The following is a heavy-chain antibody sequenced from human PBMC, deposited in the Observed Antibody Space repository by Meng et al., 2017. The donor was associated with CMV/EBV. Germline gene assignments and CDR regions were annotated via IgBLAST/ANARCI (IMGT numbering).Heavy chain of an antibody. D-gene: IGHD6-13*01. CDR2: IYYSGST. Sequence: PHPVEPGPGSVKPWETPSLPCTVSGGSISIRSYYWGWIRQPPGKGLEWIGSIYYSGSTYYNPSLKSRVTISVDTSKNQFSLKLSSVTAADTAVYYCARERGYSSPRFDYWGQGTLVTVSS. CDR1: GGSISIRSYY. CDR3: ARERGYSSPRFDY. J-gene: IGHJ4*02. V-gene: IGHV4-39*07.